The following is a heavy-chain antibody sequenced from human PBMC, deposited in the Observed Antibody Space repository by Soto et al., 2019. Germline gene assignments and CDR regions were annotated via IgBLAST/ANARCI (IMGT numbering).Heavy chain of an antibody. CDR3: ARHRTLTTVVSS. V-gene: IGHV4-39*01. CDR1: AGSISSSSYY. D-gene: IGHD4-4*01. Sequence: PSETLSLTCTLSAGSISSSSYYWDWLRQPPGKGLEWIGSIYYSGSTYYNPSLKSRVTISVDTSKNQFSLKLSSVTAADTAVYHCARHRTLTTVVSSWGQGTLVTVSS. J-gene: IGHJ4*02. CDR2: IYYSGST.